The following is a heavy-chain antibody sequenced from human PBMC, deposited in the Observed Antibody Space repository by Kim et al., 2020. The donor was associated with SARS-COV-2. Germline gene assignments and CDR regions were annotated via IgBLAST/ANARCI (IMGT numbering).Heavy chain of an antibody. D-gene: IGHD6-19*01. V-gene: IGHV1-3*01. J-gene: IGHJ4*02. CDR3: ARDQGYSSGWYFAPPRSGAFDY. Sequence: ASVKVSCKASGYTFTSYAMHWVRQAPGQRLEWMGWINAGNGNTKYSQKFQGRVTITRDTSASTAYMELSSLRSEDTAVYYCARDQGYSSGWYFAPPRSGAFDYWGQGTLVTVSS. CDR2: INAGNGNT. CDR1: GYTFTSYA.